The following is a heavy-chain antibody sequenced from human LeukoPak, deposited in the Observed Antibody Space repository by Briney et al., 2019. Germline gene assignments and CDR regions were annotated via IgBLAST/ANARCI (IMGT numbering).Heavy chain of an antibody. V-gene: IGHV4-61*02. Sequence: PSETLSLTCTVSGGSISSGSYYWSWIRQPAGKGLEWIGRIYTSGGTNYNPSLKSRVTISVDTSKNQFSLKLSSVTAADTAVYYCAREDFWKRLDPWGQGTLVTVSS. CDR1: GGSISSGSYY. CDR3: AREDFWKRLDP. J-gene: IGHJ5*02. D-gene: IGHD3-3*01. CDR2: IYTSGGT.